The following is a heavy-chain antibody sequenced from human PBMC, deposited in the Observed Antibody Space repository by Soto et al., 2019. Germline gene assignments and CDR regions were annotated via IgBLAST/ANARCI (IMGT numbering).Heavy chain of an antibody. J-gene: IGHJ5*02. CDR1: GFTFSSYA. V-gene: IGHV3-23*01. CDR3: ARGSNTAFDP. Sequence: PGGSLRLSCAASGFTFSSYAMSWVRQAPGKGLEWVSAISGSGGSTYYADSVKGRFTISRDNAKNMLYLQMTSLRAEDTAVYFCARGSNTAFDPWGQRTLVTVAS. D-gene: IGHD2-21*02. CDR2: ISGSGGST.